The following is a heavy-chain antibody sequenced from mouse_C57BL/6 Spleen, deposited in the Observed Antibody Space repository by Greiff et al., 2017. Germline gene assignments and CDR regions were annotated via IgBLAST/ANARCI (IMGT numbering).Heavy chain of an antibody. D-gene: IGHD1-1*01. CDR1: GYTFTSYW. Sequence: QVQLQQPGAELVKPGASVKLSCKASGYTFTSYWMQWVKQRPGQGLEWIGEIDPSDSYTNYNQKFKGKATLTVDPSSSTAYMQLSSLTSEDSAVYYCARAPTVVDYWGQGTTLTVSS. V-gene: IGHV1-50*01. CDR2: IDPSDSYT. J-gene: IGHJ2*01. CDR3: ARAPTVVDY.